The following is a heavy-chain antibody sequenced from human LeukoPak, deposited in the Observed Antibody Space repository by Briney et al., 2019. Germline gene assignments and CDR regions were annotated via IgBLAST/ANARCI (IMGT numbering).Heavy chain of an antibody. J-gene: IGHJ5*02. CDR3: ARAIVPAARGPWFDP. Sequence: SETLSLTRTVSGGSISGYYWTWIRQPPGKGLEWIGYIYYIGNTNYNPSLKSRVTISVDTSKNQFSLRLNSVTAADTAVYYCARAIVPAARGPWFDPWGQGTLVTVSS. CDR1: GGSISGYY. CDR2: IYYIGNT. D-gene: IGHD2-2*01. V-gene: IGHV4-59*01.